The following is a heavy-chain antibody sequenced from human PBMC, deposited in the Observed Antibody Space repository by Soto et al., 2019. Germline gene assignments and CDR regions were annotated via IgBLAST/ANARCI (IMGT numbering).Heavy chain of an antibody. CDR2: ISTSGATR. CDR1: GFTFSNY. D-gene: IGHD6-19*01. Sequence: GGSLRLSCAASGFTFSNYWVAHISTSGATRYYADSVKGRFTISRDNAKTSLYLQMDSLRNEDTAVYYCARFFGSGFDYWGQGTLVTVSS. V-gene: IGHV3-48*02. CDR3: ARFFGSGFDY. J-gene: IGHJ4*02.